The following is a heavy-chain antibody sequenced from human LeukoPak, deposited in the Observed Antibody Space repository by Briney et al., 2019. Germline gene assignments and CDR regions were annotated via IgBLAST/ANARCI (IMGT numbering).Heavy chain of an antibody. D-gene: IGHD4-17*01. CDR3: ARDDHGYGDYEGDWFDP. J-gene: IGHJ5*02. CDR2: ISYDGSNK. V-gene: IGHV3-30-3*01. CDR1: GFTFSSYA. Sequence: GGTLRLSCAASGFTFSSYAMHWVRQAPGKGLEWVAVISYDGSNKYYADFVKGRFTISRGNSKHTLYLQMNSLRAEDTAVYYCARDDHGYGDYEGDWFDPWGQGTLVTVSS.